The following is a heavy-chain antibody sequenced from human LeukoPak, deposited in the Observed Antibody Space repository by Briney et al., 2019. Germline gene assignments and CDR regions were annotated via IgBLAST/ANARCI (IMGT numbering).Heavy chain of an antibody. D-gene: IGHD4-17*01. CDR3: ARVLATVTTGGYNWFDP. CDR1: GFTFSSYG. Sequence: AGGSLRLSCAASGFTFSSYGMHWVRQAPGKGLEWVSAVSGSGYNTYHADSVKGRFTISRDNSKNTLYLQMNSLRAEDTAVYYCARVLATVTTGGYNWFDPWGQGTLVTVSS. J-gene: IGHJ5*02. CDR2: VSGSGYNT. V-gene: IGHV3-23*01.